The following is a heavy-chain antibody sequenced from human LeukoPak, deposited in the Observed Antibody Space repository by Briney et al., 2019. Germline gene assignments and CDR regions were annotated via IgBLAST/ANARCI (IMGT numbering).Heavy chain of an antibody. D-gene: IGHD1-14*01. V-gene: IGHV3-21*01. CDR2: ISSSSSYI. J-gene: IGHJ4*02. Sequence: GGSLRLSCAASGFTFSSYSMNWVRQAPGKGLEWVSSISSSSSYIYYADSVKGRFTISRDNAKNSLYLQMNSLRAEDTAVYYCARGGGITEPLDYWGQGILVTVSS. CDR1: GFTFSSYS. CDR3: ARGGGITEPLDY.